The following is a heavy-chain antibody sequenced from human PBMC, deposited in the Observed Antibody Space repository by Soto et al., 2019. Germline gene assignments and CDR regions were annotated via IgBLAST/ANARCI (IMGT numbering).Heavy chain of an antibody. CDR3: ARENGCSGGSCYSDY. J-gene: IGHJ4*02. Sequence: KPSETLSLTCTVSGGSISSGGYYWSWIRQHPGKGLEWIGYIYYSGSTYYNPSLKSRVTISVDTSKNQFSLKLDSVTAADTAVYYCARENGCSGGSCYSDYWGQGTLVTVSS. CDR1: GGSISSGGYY. CDR2: IYYSGST. V-gene: IGHV4-31*03. D-gene: IGHD2-15*01.